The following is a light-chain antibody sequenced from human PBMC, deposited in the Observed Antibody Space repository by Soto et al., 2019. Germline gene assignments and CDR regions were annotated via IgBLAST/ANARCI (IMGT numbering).Light chain of an antibody. CDR2: GAS. J-gene: IGKJ1*01. CDR1: QSLSSNY. Sequence: EIVLTQSPGTLSLSPGERATLSFMAIQSLSSNYLAWYQQKPGQAPRLLIYGASSRATGIPDRFSGSGSGTDFTLTISRLEPEDFAVFYCHQCDSSPWTFGQGTKVDIK. CDR3: HQCDSSPWT. V-gene: IGKV3-20*01.